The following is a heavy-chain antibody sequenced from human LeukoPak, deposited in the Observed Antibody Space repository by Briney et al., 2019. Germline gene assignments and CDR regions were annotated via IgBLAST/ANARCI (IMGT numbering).Heavy chain of an antibody. CDR2: IIPIFGTA. Sequence: SVKVSCKASGGTLISYAISWVRQAPGQGLEWMGGIIPIFGTANYAQKFQGRVTITADESTSTAYMELSSLRSEDTAVYYCARDGPIVATNNWFDPWGQGTLVTVSS. D-gene: IGHD5-12*01. J-gene: IGHJ5*02. V-gene: IGHV1-69*13. CDR1: GGTLISYA. CDR3: ARDGPIVATNNWFDP.